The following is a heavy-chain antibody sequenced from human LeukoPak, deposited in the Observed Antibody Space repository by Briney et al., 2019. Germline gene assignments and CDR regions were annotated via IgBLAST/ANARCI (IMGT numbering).Heavy chain of an antibody. CDR2: IYYSGST. CDR1: GGSISSSSYY. D-gene: IGHD3-10*01. J-gene: IGHJ4*02. Sequence: SETLSLTCTVSGGSISSSSYYWGWIRQPPGKGLEWIGSIYYSGSTYYNPSLKSRVTISVDTSKNQFSLKLSSVTAADTAVYYCARGAHGSGSYYLVDFWGQGTLVTVSS. V-gene: IGHV4-39*07. CDR3: ARGAHGSGSYYLVDF.